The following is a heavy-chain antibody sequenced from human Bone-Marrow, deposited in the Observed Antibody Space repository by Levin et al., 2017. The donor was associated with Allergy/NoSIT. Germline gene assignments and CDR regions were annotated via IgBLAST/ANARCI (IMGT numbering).Heavy chain of an antibody. Sequence: LSLTCAASGFTFSSSAMSWVRQAPGKGLEWVSAISGSGGSTYYADSVKGRFTISRDNSKNTLYLQMNSLRAEDTAVYYCAKGPYDFWSGTPYYFDYWGQGTLVTVSS. CDR1: GFTFSSSA. CDR3: AKGPYDFWSGTPYYFDY. J-gene: IGHJ4*02. CDR2: ISGSGGST. V-gene: IGHV3-23*01. D-gene: IGHD3-3*01.